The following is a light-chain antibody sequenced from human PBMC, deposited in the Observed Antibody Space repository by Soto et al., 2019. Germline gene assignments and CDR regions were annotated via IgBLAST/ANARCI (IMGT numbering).Light chain of an antibody. CDR1: SSDVGSYNL. CDR2: AVS. J-gene: IGLJ2*01. V-gene: IGLV2-23*02. CDR3: CSYAGSSTSLV. Sequence: QSALTQPASVSGSPGQSITISCTGTSSDVGSYNLVSWYQQHPGKAPKLMIYAVSKRPSGVSNRFSGSKSGNTASLTIPGLQAVDEADYYCCSYAGSSTSLVFGGGSKLTVL.